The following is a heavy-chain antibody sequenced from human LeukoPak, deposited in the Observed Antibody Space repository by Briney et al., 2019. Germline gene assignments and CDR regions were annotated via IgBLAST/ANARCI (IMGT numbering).Heavy chain of an antibody. D-gene: IGHD2-21*01. V-gene: IGHV3-64*02. CDR1: GFTFSSYS. J-gene: IGHJ4*02. CDR3: VRAALEYCGGDCLDY. Sequence: PGGSLRLSCAASGFTFSSYSMHWVRQAPGKGLEYASVTSSDGDNTYYADSVKGRFTISRDNSKNTLYLQMGSLRAEDTAVYCCVRAALEYCGGDCLDYWGQGTLVTVPS. CDR2: TSSDGDNT.